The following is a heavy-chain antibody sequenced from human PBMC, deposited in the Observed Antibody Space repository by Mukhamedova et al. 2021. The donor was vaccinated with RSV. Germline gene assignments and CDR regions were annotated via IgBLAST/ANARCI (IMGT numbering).Heavy chain of an antibody. CDR3: ARDASGGYYYYYYMDV. D-gene: IGHD3-16*01. V-gene: IGHV3-11*04. CDR2: ISSSGSTT. Sequence: GKGLEWVSYISSSGSTTHYADSVKGRFTISRDNAKNSLYLQMNSLRAEDTAVYYCARDASGGYYYYYYMDVWGKGTKVTVSS. J-gene: IGHJ6*03.